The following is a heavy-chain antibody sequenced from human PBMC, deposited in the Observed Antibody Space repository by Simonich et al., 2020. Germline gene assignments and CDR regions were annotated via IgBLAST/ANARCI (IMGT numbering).Heavy chain of an antibody. J-gene: IGHJ5*02. CDR2: IRDEGSNK. V-gene: IGHV3-33*01. CDR1: GFTFSSYG. CDR3: ARAYSSSWYNWFDP. D-gene: IGHD6-13*01. Sequence: QVQLVESGGGVVQPGRSLRLSCAASGFTFSSYGMHWVRQAPGKGLEGGAVIRDEGSNKYYADSVKGRFTISRDNSKNTLYLQMNSLRAEDTAVYYCARAYSSSWYNWFDPWGQGTLVTVSS.